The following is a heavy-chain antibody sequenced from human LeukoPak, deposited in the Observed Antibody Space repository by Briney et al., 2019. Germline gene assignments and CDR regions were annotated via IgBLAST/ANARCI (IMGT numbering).Heavy chain of an antibody. CDR3: ARHQDTAMRVFDY. Sequence: SETLSLTCTVSGGSISSSSYCWGWIRQPPGKGLEWIGSIYYSGSTYYNPSLKSRVTISVDTSKNQFSLKLSSVTAADTAVYYCARHQDTAMRVFDYWGQGTLVTVSS. J-gene: IGHJ4*02. CDR1: GGSISSSSYC. D-gene: IGHD5-18*01. CDR2: IYYSGST. V-gene: IGHV4-39*01.